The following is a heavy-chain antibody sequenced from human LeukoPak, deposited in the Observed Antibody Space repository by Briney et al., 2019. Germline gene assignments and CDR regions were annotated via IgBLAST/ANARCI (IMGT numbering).Heavy chain of an antibody. CDR2: IYYSGST. CDR3: ARNGFDRGYYYMDV. V-gene: IGHV4-59*11. J-gene: IGHJ6*03. Sequence: ASETLSLTCTVSGCSISSHYWSWLRQPPGKGLEWFGYIYYSGSTNYNPSLKSRVTISVDTSKNQFSLKLSSVTAADTAVYYCARNGFDRGYYYMDVWGKGTTVTVSS. D-gene: IGHD3-9*01. CDR1: GCSISSHY.